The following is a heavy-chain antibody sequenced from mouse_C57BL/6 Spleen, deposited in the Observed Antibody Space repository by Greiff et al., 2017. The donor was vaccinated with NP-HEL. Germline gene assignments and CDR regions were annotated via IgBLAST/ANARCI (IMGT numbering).Heavy chain of an antibody. J-gene: IGHJ3*01. CDR2: IYPGDGDT. CDR1: GYAFSSYW. D-gene: IGHD2-4*01. Sequence: LVESGAELVKPGASVKISCKASGYAFSSYWMNWVKQRPGKGLEWIGQIYPGDGDTNYNGKFKGKATLTADKSSSTAYMQLSSLTSEDSAVYFCARSGDYDWFAYWGQGTLVTVSA. CDR3: ARSGDYDWFAY. V-gene: IGHV1-80*01.